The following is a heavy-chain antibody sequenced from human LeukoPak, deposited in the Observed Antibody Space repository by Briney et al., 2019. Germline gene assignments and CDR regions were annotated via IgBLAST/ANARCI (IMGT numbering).Heavy chain of an antibody. J-gene: IGHJ4*02. CDR2: ISAYNGNT. V-gene: IGHV1-18*01. CDR3: ARSYYDSSGYFPLLQ. Sequence: GASVRVSCKASGYTFTSYGISWVRQAPGQGLEWMGWISAYNGNTNYAQKLQGRVTMTTDTSTSTAYMELRSLRSDDTAVYYCARSYYDSSGYFPLLQWGQGTLVTVSS. D-gene: IGHD3-22*01. CDR1: GYTFTSYG.